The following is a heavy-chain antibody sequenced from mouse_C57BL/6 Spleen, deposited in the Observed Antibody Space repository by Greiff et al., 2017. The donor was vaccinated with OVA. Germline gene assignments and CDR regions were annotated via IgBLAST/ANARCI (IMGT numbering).Heavy chain of an antibody. D-gene: IGHD2-5*01. CDR1: GFSFNTYA. V-gene: IGHV10-1*01. CDR2: IRSKSNNYAT. CDR3: VRKTSYYSNYWYFDV. Sequence: GGGLVQPKGSLKLSCAASGFSFNTYAMNWVRQAPGKGLEWVARIRSKSNNYATYYADSVKDRFTISRDDSESMLYLQMNNLKTEDTAMYYCVRKTSYYSNYWYFDVWGTGTTVTVSS. J-gene: IGHJ1*03.